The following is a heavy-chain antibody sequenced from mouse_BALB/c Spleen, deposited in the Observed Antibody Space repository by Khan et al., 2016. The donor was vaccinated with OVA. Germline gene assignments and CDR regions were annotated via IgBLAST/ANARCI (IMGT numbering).Heavy chain of an antibody. CDR3: ASTARIKY. V-gene: IGHV3-2*02. CDR2: ISYSGNT. Sequence: EVQLVESGPGLVKPSQSLSLTCTVTGYSITSGYGWNWIRQFPGNKLEWMVYISYSGNTNYNPSLKSRISITRDTSKNQFFLQLNSVTTEDTATXYCASTARIKYWGQGSTLTVSS. D-gene: IGHD1-2*01. J-gene: IGHJ2*01. CDR1: GYSITSGYG.